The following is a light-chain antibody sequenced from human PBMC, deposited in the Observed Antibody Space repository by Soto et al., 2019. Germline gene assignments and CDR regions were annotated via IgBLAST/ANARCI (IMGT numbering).Light chain of an antibody. V-gene: IGLV2-14*01. J-gene: IGLJ1*01. Sequence: SVLTQPASVSGSPVQPITISCTGTSSVVCGYNSVSWYQQHPGKAPKLMIYNVSNRPSGVSNRFSGSKSGNTASLTISGLRAEDEADYYCSSYTSSSTYVFGTGTKVTVL. CDR2: NVS. CDR3: SSYTSSSTYV. CDR1: SSVVCGYNS.